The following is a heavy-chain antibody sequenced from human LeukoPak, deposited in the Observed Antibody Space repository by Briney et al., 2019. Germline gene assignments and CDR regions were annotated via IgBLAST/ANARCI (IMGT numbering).Heavy chain of an antibody. CDR3: ARVGSSGYLDY. CDR1: GGSLSGYY. D-gene: IGHD3-22*01. V-gene: IGHV4-34*01. CDR2: INRSGST. J-gene: IGHJ4*02. Sequence: SETLSLTCAVYGGSLSGYYWSWIRQAPGKGLVWIGEINHKGLEWIGEINRSGSTNYNPSLKSRVTISGDTSKNWLSLRLTSVTAADTAVYYCARVGSSGYLDYWGQGTLVTVSS.